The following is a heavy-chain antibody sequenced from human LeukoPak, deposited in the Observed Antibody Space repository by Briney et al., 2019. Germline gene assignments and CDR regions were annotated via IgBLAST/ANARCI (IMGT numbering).Heavy chain of an antibody. V-gene: IGHV3-30*02. CDR1: GFTVSSNY. J-gene: IGHJ4*02. Sequence: LAGGSLRLSCAASGFTVSSNYMSWVRQAPGKGLEWVAFIRYDGRNKYYADSVKGRFTISRDNSKNALCLQMNSLRAEDTAVYYCAKEIWPTVTTPGHTHFDYWGQGTLVTVSS. D-gene: IGHD4-17*01. CDR3: AKEIWPTVTTPGHTHFDY. CDR2: IRYDGRNK.